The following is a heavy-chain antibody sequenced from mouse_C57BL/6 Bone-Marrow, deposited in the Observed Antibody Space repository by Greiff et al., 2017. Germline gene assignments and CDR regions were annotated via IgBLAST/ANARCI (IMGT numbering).Heavy chain of an antibody. CDR2: IDPENGDT. CDR3: TTTWDDY. CDR1: GFNIKDDY. Sequence: VQLQQSGAELVRPGASVKLSCTASGFNIKDDYMHWVKQRPEQGLEWIGWIDPENGDTEYASQFQGKATITADTSSNTAYLQLSSLTSEDTAVYYCTTTWDDYWGQGNTLTVSS. V-gene: IGHV14-4*01. D-gene: IGHD4-1*01. J-gene: IGHJ2*01.